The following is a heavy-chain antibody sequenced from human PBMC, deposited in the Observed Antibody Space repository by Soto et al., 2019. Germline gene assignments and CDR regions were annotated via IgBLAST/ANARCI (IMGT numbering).Heavy chain of an antibody. Sequence: PGGSLRLSCAASGFTFSSYAMSWVRQAPGKGLEWVSAISGSVVSTYYADSVKGRFTISRDISKNTLYLQMNSLRAEDTAVYYCAKDSGYDLDAFDIWGQGTMVTVSS. D-gene: IGHD5-12*01. V-gene: IGHV3-23*01. CDR3: AKDSGYDLDAFDI. CDR2: ISGSVVST. CDR1: GFTFSSYA. J-gene: IGHJ3*02.